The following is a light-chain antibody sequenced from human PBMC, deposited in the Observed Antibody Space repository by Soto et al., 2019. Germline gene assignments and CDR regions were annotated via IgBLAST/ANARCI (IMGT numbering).Light chain of an antibody. CDR3: QQYNNWPS. CDR2: ATS. CDR1: QSVSNK. J-gene: IGKJ5*01. V-gene: IGKV3-15*01. Sequence: EIVLTQSPATLSVSPGETVSLSCRASQSVSNKLAWFQQKPGQAPRLLMSATSTRAAGVPARFSGSGSETEFTLTIRSLQSEDFAVYFCQQYNNWPSFGQGTRLEIK.